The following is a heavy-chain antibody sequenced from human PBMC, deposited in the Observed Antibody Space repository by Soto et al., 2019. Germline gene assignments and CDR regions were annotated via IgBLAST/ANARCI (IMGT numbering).Heavy chain of an antibody. D-gene: IGHD2-21*01. Sequence: PGGSLRLSCAAPGFTFSSYAMHWVRQAPGKGLEWVAVISYDGSNKYYADSVKGRFTISRDNSKNTLYLQMNSLRAEDTAVYYCARDLPRFLLRAVDYFDTRGQRTLVTVSS. CDR1: GFTFSSYA. CDR3: ARDLPRFLLRAVDYFDT. CDR2: ISYDGSNK. V-gene: IGHV3-30-3*01. J-gene: IGHJ4*02.